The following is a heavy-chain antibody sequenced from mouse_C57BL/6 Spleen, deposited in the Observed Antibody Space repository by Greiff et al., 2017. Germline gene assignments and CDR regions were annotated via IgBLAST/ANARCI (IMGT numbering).Heavy chain of an antibody. D-gene: IGHD2-3*01. CDR1: GYTFTSYW. CDR3: ARGGIYDGYYGGFDY. Sequence: QVQLKQPGAELVRPGSSVKLSCKASGYTFTSYWMHWVKQRPIQGLEWIGNIDPSDSETHYNQKFKDKATLTVDKSSSTAYMQLSSLTSEDSAVYYCARGGIYDGYYGGFDYWGQGTTLTVSS. V-gene: IGHV1-52*01. CDR2: IDPSDSET. J-gene: IGHJ2*01.